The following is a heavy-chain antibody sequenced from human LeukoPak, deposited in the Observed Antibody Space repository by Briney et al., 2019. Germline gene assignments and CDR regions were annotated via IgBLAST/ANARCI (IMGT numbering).Heavy chain of an antibody. Sequence: GGSLRLSCAAFGFTFSSYAMSWVRQTPGKGLEWVSAISGSGGSTYYADSVKGRFTISRDNSKNTLYLQMNSLRAEDTAVYYCAKDSGYSGYDSDYWGQGTLVTVSS. J-gene: IGHJ4*02. D-gene: IGHD5-12*01. CDR3: AKDSGYSGYDSDY. V-gene: IGHV3-23*01. CDR1: GFTFSSYA. CDR2: ISGSGGST.